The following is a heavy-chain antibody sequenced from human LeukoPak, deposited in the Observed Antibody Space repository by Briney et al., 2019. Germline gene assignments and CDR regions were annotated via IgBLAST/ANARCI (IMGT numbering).Heavy chain of an antibody. V-gene: IGHV1-8*01. J-gene: IGHJ5*02. CDR2: MHPNRGNT. CDR1: GYTFTSYD. D-gene: IGHD2-2*02. CDR3: ERVTCSSTSCYTDFDNCFDT. Sequence: SVKASCKASGYTFTSYDLNGVRQATGQRLEWMGRMHPNRGNTGCAQKFQGKVTMTRNTSISTAYMELNSLRSEDTAVYYCERVTCSSTSCYTDFDNCFDTWGQGTLVTVSS.